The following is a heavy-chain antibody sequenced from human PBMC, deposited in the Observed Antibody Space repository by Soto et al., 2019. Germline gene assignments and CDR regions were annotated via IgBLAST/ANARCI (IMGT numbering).Heavy chain of an antibody. V-gene: IGHV1-3*01. J-gene: IGHJ4*02. Sequence: QVQLVQSGAEVKKPGASVKFSCKASGYTFTSYAMHWVRQAPGQRLEWMGWINAGNGNTKYSQKFQGRVTITRDTSASTAYMELSSLRSEDTAVYYCASWELLGRWAFDYWGQGTLVTVSS. CDR1: GYTFTSYA. CDR2: INAGNGNT. D-gene: IGHD1-26*01. CDR3: ASWELLGRWAFDY.